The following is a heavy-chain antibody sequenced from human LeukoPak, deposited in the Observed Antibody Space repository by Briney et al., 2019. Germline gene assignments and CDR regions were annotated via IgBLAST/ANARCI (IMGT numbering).Heavy chain of an antibody. V-gene: IGHV4-59*01. D-gene: IGHD2-15*01. CDR2: IYYSGST. J-gene: IGHJ6*03. CDR1: GGSISSYY. CDR3: ARWYCISNTCYHLDV. Sequence: PSETLSLTCTVSGGSISSYYWSWIRQPPGEGLEWIGYIYYSGSTHYIPSLKSRVTMSVDTSKNQLSLRLNSVTAADTAVYYCARWYCISNTCYHLDVWGKGTTVTVSS.